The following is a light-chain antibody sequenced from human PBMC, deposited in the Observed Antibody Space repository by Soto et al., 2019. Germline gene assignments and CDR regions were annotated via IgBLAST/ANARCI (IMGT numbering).Light chain of an antibody. CDR3: AAWDNNLGGPA. J-gene: IGLJ2*01. CDR1: NSNIGSKY. CDR2: RNN. V-gene: IGLV1-47*01. Sequence: QSVLTQPPSASGTPGQRVSISCSGSNSNIGSKYVYWYQQLPGTAPKLLMYRNNHRPSGVPDRFSGSKFGTSASLASSGLRSEDEADYYCAAWDNNLGGPAFGGGTKLTVL.